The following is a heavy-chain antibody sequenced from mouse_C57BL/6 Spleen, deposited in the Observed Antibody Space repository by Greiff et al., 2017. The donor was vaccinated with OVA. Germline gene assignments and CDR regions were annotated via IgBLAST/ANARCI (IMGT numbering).Heavy chain of an antibody. CDR2: LGPGSGST. V-gene: IGHV1-77*01. Sequence: QVQLKESGAELVKPGASVKISCKASGYTFTDYYINWVKQRPGQGLEWIGKLGPGSGSTYYNEKFKGKATLTADKSSSTAYMQLSSLTSEDSAVYFCARGDYYGSSFAYWGQGTLVTVSA. CDR3: ARGDYYGSSFAY. D-gene: IGHD1-1*01. J-gene: IGHJ3*01. CDR1: GYTFTDYY.